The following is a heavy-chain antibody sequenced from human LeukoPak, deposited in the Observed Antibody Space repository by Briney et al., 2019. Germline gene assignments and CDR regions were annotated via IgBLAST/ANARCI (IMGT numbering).Heavy chain of an antibody. J-gene: IGHJ6*02. Sequence: GGSLRLSCAASGLTFSNAWMNWVRQAPGKGLEWVSTVSGSGGGTVYADSVKGRFTISRDNSKNTLYLQMNSLRAEDSAVYYCARGVAGSYFGLDVWGQGTTVTVSS. V-gene: IGHV3-23*01. CDR1: GLTFSNAW. D-gene: IGHD6-19*01. CDR3: ARGVAGSYFGLDV. CDR2: VSGSGGGT.